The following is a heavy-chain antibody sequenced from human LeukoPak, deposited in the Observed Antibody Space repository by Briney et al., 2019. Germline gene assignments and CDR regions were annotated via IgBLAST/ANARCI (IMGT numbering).Heavy chain of an antibody. CDR3: ARVYSTNYYGSGDRPFLFDY. D-gene: IGHD3-10*01. CDR1: GYTFTSYG. Sequence: GASVKVSCKASGYTFTSYGFSWVGQAPGQGLEWMGWISTYYGKTNYAQKLQERVTMTTDTSTSTAYMELTILRSDDTAVYYCARVYSTNYYGSGDRPFLFDYWGQGTVVTVSS. CDR2: ISTYYGKT. V-gene: IGHV1-18*01. J-gene: IGHJ4*02.